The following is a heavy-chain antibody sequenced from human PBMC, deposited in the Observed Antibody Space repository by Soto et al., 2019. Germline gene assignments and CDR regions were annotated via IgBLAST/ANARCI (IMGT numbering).Heavy chain of an antibody. D-gene: IGHD4-17*01. CDR3: ASRPGGDYPFFDY. J-gene: IGHJ4*02. CDR1: GFTVSNKY. V-gene: IGHV3-53*01. CDR2: IHSGGST. Sequence: EVQLVESGGGLIQPGGSLRLSCAASGFTVSNKYMTWVRQAPGKGLEWVSVIHSGGSTYYADSVKGRFTISRDNSKNTLYLQMISLRAEDTAVYYCASRPGGDYPFFDYWGQGTLVTVSS.